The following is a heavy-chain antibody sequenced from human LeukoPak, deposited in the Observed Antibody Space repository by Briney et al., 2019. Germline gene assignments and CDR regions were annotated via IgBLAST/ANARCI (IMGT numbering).Heavy chain of an antibody. D-gene: IGHD3-10*01. V-gene: IGHV4-38-2*01. CDR1: GYSISSGYY. CDR2: IYHSGST. CDR3: ARHAPNMVRGVTIDY. Sequence: PSETLSLTCAVSGYSISSGYYWGWIRQPPGKGLEWIGSIYHSGSTYYNPSLKSRVTISVDTPKTQFSLKLSSVTAADTAVYYCARHAPNMVRGVTIDYWGQGTLVTVSS. J-gene: IGHJ4*02.